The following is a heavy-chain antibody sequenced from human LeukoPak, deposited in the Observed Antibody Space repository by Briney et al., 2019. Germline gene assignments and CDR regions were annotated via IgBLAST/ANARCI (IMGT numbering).Heavy chain of an antibody. Sequence: GGSLRLSCAASGFTFSSYSMNWVRQAPGKGLEWVSSISSSSSYIYYADSVKSRFTISRDNAKNSLYLQMNSLRAEDTAVYYCASVVRNWLPWGQGTLVTVSS. V-gene: IGHV3-21*01. CDR1: GFTFSSYS. CDR3: ASVVRNWLP. D-gene: IGHD3-9*01. J-gene: IGHJ5*02. CDR2: ISSSSSYI.